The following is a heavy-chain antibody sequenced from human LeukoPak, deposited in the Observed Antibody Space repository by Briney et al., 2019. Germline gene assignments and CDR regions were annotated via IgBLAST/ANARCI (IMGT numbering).Heavy chain of an antibody. CDR2: IIPIFGTA. CDR3: ARGDSSGYYNRGPFDP. J-gene: IGHJ5*02. D-gene: IGHD3-22*01. V-gene: IGHV1-69*05. Sequence: SVKVSCKASGGTFSSYAISWVRQAPGQGLEWVGGIIPIFGTANYAQKFQGRVTITTDESTSTAYMELSSLRSEDTAVYYCARGDSSGYYNRGPFDPWGQGTLVTVSS. CDR1: GGTFSSYA.